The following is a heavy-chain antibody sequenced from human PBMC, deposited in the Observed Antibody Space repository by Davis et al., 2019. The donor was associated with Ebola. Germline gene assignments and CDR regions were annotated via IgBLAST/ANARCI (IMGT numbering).Heavy chain of an antibody. CDR2: IRYDGSNK. CDR1: GFTFSSYA. Sequence: GESLKISCAASGFTFSSYAMHWVRQAPGRGLEWVAFIRYDGSNKYYADSVKGRFTISRDNSKNTLYLQMNSLRAEDTAVYYCAREPPHYDSSGYDYWGQGTLVTVSS. D-gene: IGHD3-22*01. CDR3: AREPPHYDSSGYDY. J-gene: IGHJ4*02. V-gene: IGHV3-30*02.